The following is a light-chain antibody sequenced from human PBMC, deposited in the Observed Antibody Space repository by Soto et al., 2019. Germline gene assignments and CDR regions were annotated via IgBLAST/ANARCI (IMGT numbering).Light chain of an antibody. CDR2: AAS. CDR1: QGISNH. CDR3: QQVDNYPWT. Sequence: IQMTQSPSPLSASVGDRVTITCRASQGISNHLAWYQQKPGKAPKVLIYAASTLQSGVPSRFSGSGSGTDFTLTISRLQSEDSATYYCQQVDNYPWTFGQGTKVEIK. J-gene: IGKJ1*01. V-gene: IGKV1-9*01.